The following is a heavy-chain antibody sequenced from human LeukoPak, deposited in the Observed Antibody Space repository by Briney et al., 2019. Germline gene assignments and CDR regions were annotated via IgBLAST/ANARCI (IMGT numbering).Heavy chain of an antibody. J-gene: IGHJ4*02. Sequence: GGSLRLSCSASGLTFSSYAMHWVRQAPGKGLEYVSAISSNGGSTYYADSVKGRFTISRDNSKNTLYLQMSSLRAEDTAVYYCVSPRRDWGLDYWGQGTLVTVSS. D-gene: IGHD7-27*01. CDR3: VSPRRDWGLDY. CDR1: GLTFSSYA. V-gene: IGHV3-64D*06. CDR2: ISSNGGST.